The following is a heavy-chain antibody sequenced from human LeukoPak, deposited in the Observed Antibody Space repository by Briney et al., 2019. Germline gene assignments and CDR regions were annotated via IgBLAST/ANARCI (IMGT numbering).Heavy chain of an antibody. J-gene: IGHJ4*02. D-gene: IGHD3-10*01. CDR1: GFSFNSYP. CDR2: ISNDGNNK. V-gene: IGHV3-30*04. CDR3: ARPDDSESFYRANHY. Sequence: SLRLSCAASGFSFNSYPMHWVRRAPGKGLEWVAVISNDGNNKYYADSVKGRFTISRDNSNNTLSLQMNGLRVEDTAVYYCARPDDSESFYRANHYWGRGTLVTVS.